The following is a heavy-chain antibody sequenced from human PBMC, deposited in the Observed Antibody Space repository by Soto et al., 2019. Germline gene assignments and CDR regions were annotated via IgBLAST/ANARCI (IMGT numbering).Heavy chain of an antibody. J-gene: IGHJ6*04. D-gene: IGHD2-15*01. V-gene: IGHV3-48*01. CDR3: ARDDVRCDGGGCYGVPLDV. Sequence: GGSLRLSCAASGFTFSDYSMNWFRQAPGRGLEWVSYISSSSFTIHYADSVKGTFAISRDTAENTVHLQMDSLRAEDTAVYYCARDDVRCDGGGCYGVPLDVWGKGPTVTVSS. CDR1: GFTFSDYS. CDR2: ISSSSFTI.